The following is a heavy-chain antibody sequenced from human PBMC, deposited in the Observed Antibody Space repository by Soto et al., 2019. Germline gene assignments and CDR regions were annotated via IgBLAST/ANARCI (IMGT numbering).Heavy chain of an antibody. J-gene: IGHJ6*02. CDR3: ARGGYYDSSGFLSSTTNFYGMDV. CDR1: GYSFTSYW. V-gene: IGHV5-51*01. CDR2: IYPGDSDT. D-gene: IGHD3-22*01. Sequence: HGESLKISCKGSGYSFTSYWIGWVRQMPGKGLEWMGIIYPGDSDTRYSPSFQGQVTISADKSTSTAYMELSSLRSEDTAVYYCARGGYYDSSGFLSSTTNFYGMDVWGQGTTVTVSS.